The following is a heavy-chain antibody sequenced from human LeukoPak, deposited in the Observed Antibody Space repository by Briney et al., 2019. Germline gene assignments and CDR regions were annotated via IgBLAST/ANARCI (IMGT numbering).Heavy chain of an antibody. Sequence: SETLSLTCAVSGDSLSHHYWTWIRQPPGKGLEWIGYIYGSGSTHYDPSLRSRVTISEDTSKNQFSLKLTSVTAADTAVYYCARNVGWYSYDNWGQGTLVTVSS. J-gene: IGHJ4*02. CDR1: GDSLSHHY. CDR3: ARNVGWYSYDN. CDR2: IYGSGST. D-gene: IGHD6-19*01. V-gene: IGHV4-59*08.